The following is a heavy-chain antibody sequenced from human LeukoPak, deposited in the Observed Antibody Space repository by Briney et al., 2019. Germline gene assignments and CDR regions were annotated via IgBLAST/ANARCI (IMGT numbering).Heavy chain of an antibody. D-gene: IGHD5-18*01. CDR3: ANGYSYVRSY. V-gene: IGHV3-7*03. Sequence: GGSLRLSCAASGFTFSSYWMSWVRQAPGKGLEWVANIKQDGSEKYYVDSVKGRFTISRDNAKNLLFLQMNSLRAEDTAMYYCANGYSYVRSYWGQGTLVTVSS. J-gene: IGHJ4*02. CDR2: IKQDGSEK. CDR1: GFTFSSYW.